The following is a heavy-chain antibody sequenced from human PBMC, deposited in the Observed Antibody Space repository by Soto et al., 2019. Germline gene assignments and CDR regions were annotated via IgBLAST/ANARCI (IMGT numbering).Heavy chain of an antibody. Sequence: PGGSLRLSCAASGFTFSSYAISWVRQAPGKGLEWVSAISGSGGSTYYADSVKGRFTISRDNSKNTLYLQMNSLRAEDTAVYYCAKGTTMIVVVSIDYWGQGTLVTVSS. CDR2: ISGSGGST. J-gene: IGHJ4*02. CDR1: GFTFSSYA. CDR3: AKGTTMIVVVSIDY. D-gene: IGHD3-22*01. V-gene: IGHV3-23*01.